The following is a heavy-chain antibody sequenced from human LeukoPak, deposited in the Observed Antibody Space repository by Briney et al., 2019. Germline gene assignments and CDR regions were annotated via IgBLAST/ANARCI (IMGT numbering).Heavy chain of an antibody. Sequence: SETLPLTCTVSGYSISSGYYWGWIRQPPGKGLEWIGSIYHSGSTYYNPSLKSRVTISVDTSKNQFSLKLSSVTAADTAVYYCATVQRPMVRGNYYYYYMDVWGKGTTVTVSS. CDR3: ATVQRPMVRGNYYYYYMDV. V-gene: IGHV4-38-2*02. CDR2: IYHSGST. CDR1: GYSISSGYY. D-gene: IGHD3-10*01. J-gene: IGHJ6*03.